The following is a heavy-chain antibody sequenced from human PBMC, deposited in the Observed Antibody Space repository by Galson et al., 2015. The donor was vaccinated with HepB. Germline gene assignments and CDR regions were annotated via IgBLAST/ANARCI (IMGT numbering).Heavy chain of an antibody. CDR3: SRSGSATVSAFEH. J-gene: IGHJ4*02. Sequence: SLRLSCAASGFTFDGYTIQWVRQAPGKGLEWLAVMSYDGSNKYYADSVKGRFTISRDSSTLYLQMTSLSPEDTAVYYYSRSGSATVSAFEHWGQGTPVTVSS. CDR2: MSYDGSNK. D-gene: IGHD5-12*01. CDR1: GFTFDGYT. V-gene: IGHV3-30-3*01.